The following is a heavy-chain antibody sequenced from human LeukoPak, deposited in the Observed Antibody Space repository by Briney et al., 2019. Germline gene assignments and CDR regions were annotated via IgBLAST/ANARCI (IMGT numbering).Heavy chain of an antibody. J-gene: IGHJ3*02. CDR1: GYTFTSYG. D-gene: IGHD3-22*01. CDR3: ARVLENYKDRSGYDAFDI. Sequence: ASVKVSCKASGYTFTSYGISWVRQAPGQGLEWMGWISAYNGNTHYAQKLQGRVTMTTDTSTSTAYMELRSLRSDDTAVYYCARVLENYKDRSGYDAFDIWGQGTMVTVSS. CDR2: ISAYNGNT. V-gene: IGHV1-18*01.